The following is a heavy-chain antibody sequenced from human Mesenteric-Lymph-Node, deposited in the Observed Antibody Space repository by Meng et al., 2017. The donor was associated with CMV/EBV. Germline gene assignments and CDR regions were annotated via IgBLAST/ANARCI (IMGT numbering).Heavy chain of an antibody. D-gene: IGHD3-16*01. J-gene: IGHJ4*02. CDR2: TYCSSESYN. V-gene: IGHV6-1*01. Sequence: GLVKSCDTLSLTRTCSESSLYSNNSACKWIRPFPSRVLECLGRTYCSSESYNDYAVSVKSRISVNLDTSKNQLSLHLNFVTPEDTAVYYCAYFGDLPPLWWGQGTLVTVSS. CDR1: ESSLYSNNSA. CDR3: AYFGDLPPLW.